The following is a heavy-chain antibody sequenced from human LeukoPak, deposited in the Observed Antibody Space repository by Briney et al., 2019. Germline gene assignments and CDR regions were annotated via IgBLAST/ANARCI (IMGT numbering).Heavy chain of an antibody. J-gene: IGHJ6*03. D-gene: IGHD1-26*01. CDR3: ARGPYSGRGYYYYYMDV. V-gene: IGHV1-69*01. CDR1: GGTFISYA. Sequence: GASVKVSCKASGGTFISYAISWVRQAPGQGLEWRGGIIPIFGTANYAQKFQGRVTITADESTSTAYMELSSLRSEDTAVYYCARGPYSGRGYYYYYMDVWGKGTTVTVSS. CDR2: IIPIFGTA.